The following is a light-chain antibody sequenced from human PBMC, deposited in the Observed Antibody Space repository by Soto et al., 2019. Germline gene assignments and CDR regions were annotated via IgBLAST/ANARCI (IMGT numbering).Light chain of an antibody. J-gene: IGKJ2*01. Sequence: DVVMTQSPLSLPVTLGQPASISCRSSQSLVHSDGNTYLNWFQQRPGQSPRRLIYKVSNRDSGVPDRFRGSGSGTHFTLKISRVAAEDVGVDYCMPGTHWPPYTFGQGTKLEIK. CDR1: QSLVHSDGNTY. CDR2: KVS. CDR3: MPGTHWPPYT. V-gene: IGKV2-30*02.